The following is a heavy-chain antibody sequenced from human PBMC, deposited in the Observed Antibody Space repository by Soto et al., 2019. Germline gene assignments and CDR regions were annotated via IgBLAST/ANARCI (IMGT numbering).Heavy chain of an antibody. V-gene: IGHV3-23*01. CDR3: AKAMIVVLFGGGLFDY. J-gene: IGHJ4*02. D-gene: IGHD3-22*01. Sequence: GGSLRLSCAASGFTFSSYAMSWVRQAPGKGLEWVSAISGSGGSTYYADSVKGRFTISRDNSKNTLYLQMNSLRAEDTAVYYCAKAMIVVLFGGGLFDYWGQGTLVTVSS. CDR2: ISGSGGST. CDR1: GFTFSSYA.